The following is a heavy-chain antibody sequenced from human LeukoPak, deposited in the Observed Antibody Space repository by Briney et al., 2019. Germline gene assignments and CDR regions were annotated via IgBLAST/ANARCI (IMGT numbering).Heavy chain of an antibody. CDR3: ARVPVAGYDAFDI. J-gene: IGHJ3*02. Sequence: GGSLRLSCAASGFTFSSHWMHWVRQAPGKGLVWVSRINGAGSSTSYADSVKGRFIISRDNAKNTLYPQVNSLRAEDTAMYYCARVPVAGYDAFDIWGPGTMVTVSS. CDR2: INGAGSST. CDR1: GFTFSSHW. D-gene: IGHD6-19*01. V-gene: IGHV3-74*01.